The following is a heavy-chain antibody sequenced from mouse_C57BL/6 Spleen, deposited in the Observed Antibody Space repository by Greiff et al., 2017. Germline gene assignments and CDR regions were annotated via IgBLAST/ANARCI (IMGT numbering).Heavy chain of an antibody. CDR3: ARDDGYSAWFAY. CDR1: GYSITSGYD. Sequence: EVQLKESGPGMVKPSQSLSLTCTVTGYSITSGYDWHWIRHFPGNKLEWMGYISYSGSTNYNPSLKSRISITHDTSKNHFFLKLNSVTTEDTATYYCARDDGYSAWFAYWGQGTLVTVSA. J-gene: IGHJ3*01. CDR2: ISYSGST. D-gene: IGHD2-3*01. V-gene: IGHV3-1*01.